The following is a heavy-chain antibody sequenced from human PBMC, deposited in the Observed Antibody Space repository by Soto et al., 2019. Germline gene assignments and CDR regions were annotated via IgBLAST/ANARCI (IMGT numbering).Heavy chain of an antibody. CDR1: GGSITGGDYY. V-gene: IGHV4-30-4*08. Sequence: TLSLTCTVSGGSITGGDYYWSWIRQPPGKGLEWIGYIYYSDYTYYNPSRKSLVTISLDTSNNLFFLKLSSVTAADTAGYYCARVVHAFDVWGQGTMVTVSS. CDR2: IYYSDYT. CDR3: ARVVHAFDV. J-gene: IGHJ3*01. D-gene: IGHD3-16*02.